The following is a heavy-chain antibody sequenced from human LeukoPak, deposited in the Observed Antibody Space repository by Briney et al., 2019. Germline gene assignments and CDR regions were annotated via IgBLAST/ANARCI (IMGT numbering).Heavy chain of an antibody. J-gene: IGHJ4*02. Sequence: GGSLRLSCAASGFTFDDYAMHWVRQAPGKGLEWVSGISWNSGSIGYADSVKGRFTISRDNSKNTLYLQMNSLRAEDTAVYYCARLPIVVVITEDDYWGQGTLITVSS. CDR1: GFTFDDYA. CDR3: ARLPIVVVITEDDY. V-gene: IGHV3-9*01. D-gene: IGHD3-22*01. CDR2: ISWNSGSI.